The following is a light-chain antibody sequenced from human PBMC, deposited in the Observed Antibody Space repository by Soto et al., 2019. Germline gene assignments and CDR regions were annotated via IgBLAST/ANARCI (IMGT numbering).Light chain of an antibody. V-gene: IGLV1-44*01. CDR1: SSNIGSNH. J-gene: IGLJ2*01. Sequence: QSVLTQSPSASGTPGQRVIIACSGSSSNIGSNHVNWYRHLPGAAPKLLIFRSDQRPSGVPDRFSGYKSGTTASMAISGLQSGYGADYYCAAWDDSRYGVVFGGGTKLTVL. CDR3: AAWDDSRYGVV. CDR2: RSD.